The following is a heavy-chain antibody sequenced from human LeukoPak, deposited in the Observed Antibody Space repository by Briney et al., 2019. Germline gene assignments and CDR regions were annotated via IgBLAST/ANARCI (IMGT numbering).Heavy chain of an antibody. Sequence: ASVKVSCKVSGGTLTELSMHWVRQAPGKGLEWMGRFDPEDGETISAQKFQGRVTMSEDTSTDTAYMELSRLRSDDTAVYYCARGKRVAARLGSGWYAWFDPWGQGTLVTVSS. V-gene: IGHV1-24*01. CDR2: FDPEDGET. CDR1: GGTLTELS. D-gene: IGHD6-19*01. CDR3: ARGKRVAARLGSGWYAWFDP. J-gene: IGHJ5*02.